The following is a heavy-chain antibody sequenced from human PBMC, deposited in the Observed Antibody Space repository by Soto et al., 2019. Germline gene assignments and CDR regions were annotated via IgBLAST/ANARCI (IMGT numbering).Heavy chain of an antibody. Sequence: GGSLRLSCAASGFTFSNFMMNWFRQAPGKGLEWVAFISSGSDVIYYADSVKGRFTVSRDNAQKSLYLQMNSLRDEDSAVYYCARGGHDYGGNSGRGYFDYWGQGTLVTVSS. CDR2: ISSGSDVI. CDR1: GFTFSNFM. V-gene: IGHV3-48*02. CDR3: ARGGHDYGGNSGRGYFDY. D-gene: IGHD4-17*01. J-gene: IGHJ4*02.